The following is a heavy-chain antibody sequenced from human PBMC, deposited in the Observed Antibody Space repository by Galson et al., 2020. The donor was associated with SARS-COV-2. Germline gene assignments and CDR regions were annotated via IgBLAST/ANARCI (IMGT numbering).Heavy chain of an antibody. CDR3: ARDGIIGAAGRVGY. D-gene: IGHD6-13*01. CDR1: RYTLTNHG. CDR2: NSAHKGNT. V-gene: IGHV1-18*01. Sequence: ASVNVSRKASRYTLTNHGISRVRQAPRQGPEWMGWNSAHKGNTNHAQQPQGRVTMTTDTSTSKALMELRSLGSDDTAVYYCARDGIIGAAGRVGYWGQGTLVTVSS. J-gene: IGHJ4*02.